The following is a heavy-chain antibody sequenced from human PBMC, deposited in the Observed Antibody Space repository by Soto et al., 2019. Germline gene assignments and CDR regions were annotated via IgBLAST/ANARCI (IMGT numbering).Heavy chain of an antibody. V-gene: IGHV4-30-2*01. Sequence: SETLSLTCAVSGGSISAAGDSWSWIRQPPGGGLEWIGYIYHSGTFLYNPSLKTRLTMSLDRSNNHFSLKMTSLTAADTALYFCTRAERFPRSWFDPWGQGTQVTVSS. CDR2: IYHSGTF. D-gene: IGHD3-10*01. J-gene: IGHJ5*02. CDR1: GGSISAAGDS. CDR3: TRAERFPRSWFDP.